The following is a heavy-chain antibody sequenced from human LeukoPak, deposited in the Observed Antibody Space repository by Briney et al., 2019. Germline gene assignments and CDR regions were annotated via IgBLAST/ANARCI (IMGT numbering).Heavy chain of an antibody. CDR1: GFTFNNHW. Sequence: GGSLRLSCAASGFTFNNHWMGWVRQAPGKGLEWLANIKQDGSEKFYVDSVKGRFTISRDNAKNSLYLQMNSLRAEDTAVYYCARDELWTVVEPALDYWGQGTLVTVSS. CDR3: ARDELWTVVEPALDY. D-gene: IGHD2-2*01. V-gene: IGHV3-7*01. J-gene: IGHJ4*02. CDR2: IKQDGSEK.